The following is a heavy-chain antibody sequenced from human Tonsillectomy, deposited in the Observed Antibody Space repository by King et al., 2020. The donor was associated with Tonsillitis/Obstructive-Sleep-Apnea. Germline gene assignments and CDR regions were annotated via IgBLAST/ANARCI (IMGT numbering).Heavy chain of an antibody. Sequence: VQLVESGGGVVQPGGSLRLSCAASGFTFDDYAMHWVRQAPGKGLEWVSLISGDGGFTYYADSVKGRFTISRDNSKNSLYLQMNSLRTEDTALYYCAKDPPLILRLLGWLSGYYFDAGGQGTLVSVSS. V-gene: IGHV3-43*02. CDR1: GFTFDDYA. CDR3: AKDPPLILRLLGWLSGYYFDA. J-gene: IGHJ4*02. D-gene: IGHD3-9*01. CDR2: ISGDGGFT.